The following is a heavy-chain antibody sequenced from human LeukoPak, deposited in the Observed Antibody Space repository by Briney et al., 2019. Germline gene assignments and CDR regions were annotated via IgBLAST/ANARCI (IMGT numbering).Heavy chain of an antibody. CDR1: GGSFSGYY. CDR3: AREVNWGSLSSLDY. J-gene: IGHJ4*02. D-gene: IGHD7-27*01. Sequence: SETLSLTCAVYGGSFSGYYWSWIRRPPGKGLEWIGEINHSGSTNYNPSLKSRVTISVDTSKNQFSLKLSSVTAAYTAVYYCAREVNWGSLSSLDYWGQGTLVTVSS. V-gene: IGHV4-34*01. CDR2: INHSGST.